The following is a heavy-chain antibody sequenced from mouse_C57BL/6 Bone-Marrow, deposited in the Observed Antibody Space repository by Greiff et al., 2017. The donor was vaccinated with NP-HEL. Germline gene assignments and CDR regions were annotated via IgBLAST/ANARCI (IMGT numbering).Heavy chain of an antibody. Sequence: QVTLKVSGPGILQPSQTLSLSCSFSGFSLSTFGMGVGWIRPPSGKGLEWLAHLWWDDAKYYNPSLKSRLPISKDTSKNRVFLKNANVDTADTATYYCARIDYYGSSYNWYFDVWGTGTTVTVSS. V-gene: IGHV8-8*01. CDR1: GFSLSTFGMG. D-gene: IGHD1-1*01. CDR3: ARIDYYGSSYNWYFDV. CDR2: LWWDDAK. J-gene: IGHJ1*03.